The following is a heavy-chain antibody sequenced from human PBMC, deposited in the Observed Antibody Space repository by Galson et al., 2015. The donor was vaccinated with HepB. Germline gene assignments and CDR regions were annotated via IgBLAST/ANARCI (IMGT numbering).Heavy chain of an antibody. CDR1: GFRFNDFY. CDR3: ARDSRATFGEPNWFDP. V-gene: IGHV3-11*06. CDR2: ISATSSYI. J-gene: IGHJ5*02. D-gene: IGHD3-3*01. Sequence: SLRLSCAGSGFRFNDFYMSWVRQAPGKGLEWVSYISATSSYIYYADSVRGRFTISRDNANNLLFLQMTSLRVEDTAVYYCARDSRATFGEPNWFDPWGQGTLVIVSS.